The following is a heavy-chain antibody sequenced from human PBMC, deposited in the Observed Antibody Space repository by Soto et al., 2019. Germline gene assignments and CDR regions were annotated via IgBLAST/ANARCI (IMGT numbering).Heavy chain of an antibody. Sequence: PSETLSLTCTVSGGSISSGGYYWSWIRQHPGKGLEWIGYIYYSGSTYYNPSLKSRVTISVDTSKNQFSLKLSSVTAADTAVYYCAREVNLYYFDYWGQGTLVTVSS. CDR1: GGSISSGGYY. CDR2: IYYSGST. V-gene: IGHV4-31*03. J-gene: IGHJ4*02. D-gene: IGHD2-21*01. CDR3: AREVNLYYFDY.